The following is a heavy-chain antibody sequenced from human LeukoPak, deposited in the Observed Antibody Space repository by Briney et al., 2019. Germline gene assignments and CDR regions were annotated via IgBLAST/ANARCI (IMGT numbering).Heavy chain of an antibody. CDR3: ARVYDSSGYYFPFFDY. CDR1: GFTFSSYW. D-gene: IGHD3-22*01. J-gene: IGHJ4*02. CDR2: IKQDGSEK. Sequence: GGSLRLSCAASGFTFSSYWMSWVRQAPGKGLEWVANIKQDGSEKYFVDSVKGRFTISRDNAKNSLYLQMNSLRAEDTAVYYCARVYDSSGYYFPFFDYWGQGTLVTVSS. V-gene: IGHV3-7*01.